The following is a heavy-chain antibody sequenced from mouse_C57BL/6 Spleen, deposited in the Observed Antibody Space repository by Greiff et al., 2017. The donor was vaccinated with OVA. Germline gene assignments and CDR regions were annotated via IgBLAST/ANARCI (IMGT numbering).Heavy chain of an antibody. CDR3: ASSKYYGSSYRYFDV. J-gene: IGHJ1*03. Sequence: VQLQESGAELVRPGTSVKMSCKASGYTFTNYWIGWAKQRPGHGLEWIGDIYPGGGYTNYNEKFKGKATLTADKSSSPAYMQFSSLTSEDSAIEYCASSKYYGSSYRYFDVWGTGTTVTASS. CDR1: GYTFTNYW. V-gene: IGHV1-63*01. CDR2: IYPGGGYT. D-gene: IGHD1-1*01.